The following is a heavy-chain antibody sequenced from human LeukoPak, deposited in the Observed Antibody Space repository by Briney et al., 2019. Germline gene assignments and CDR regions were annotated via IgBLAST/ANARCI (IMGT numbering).Heavy chain of an antibody. V-gene: IGHV3-15*01. D-gene: IGHD4-17*01. Sequence: GGSLRLSCAASGFTFSNAWMSWVRQAPGKGLEWVGRIKSKTDGGTTDYAAPAKGRFTISRDDSKNTLYLQMNSLKTEDTAVYYCTTVTLRLYGMDVWGQGTTVTVSS. CDR3: TTVTLRLYGMDV. J-gene: IGHJ6*02. CDR2: IKSKTDGGTT. CDR1: GFTFSNAW.